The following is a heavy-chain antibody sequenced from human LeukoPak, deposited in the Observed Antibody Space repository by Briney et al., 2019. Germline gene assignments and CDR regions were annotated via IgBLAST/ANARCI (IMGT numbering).Heavy chain of an antibody. D-gene: IGHD2-21*02. Sequence: GGSLRLSCVASGFTLRSYGMHWVRQAPGRGLEWVAVVWYDGGNRYYVDSVKGRFTTSRDNSKNTLYLQMNSLRAEDTAVYYCARDFGGDYDAFDIWGQGTVVTVSS. J-gene: IGHJ3*02. V-gene: IGHV3-33*01. CDR1: GFTLRSYG. CDR3: ARDFGGDYDAFDI. CDR2: VWYDGGNR.